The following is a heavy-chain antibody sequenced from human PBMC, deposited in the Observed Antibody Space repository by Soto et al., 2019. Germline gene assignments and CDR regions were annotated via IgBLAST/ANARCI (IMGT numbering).Heavy chain of an antibody. Sequence: HPGGSLRLSCAASGFTFSSYAMHWVRQAPGKGLEWVAVISYDGSNKYYADSVKGRFTISRDNSKNTLYLQMNSLRAEDTAVYYCARSKYYYDSSGPPTHFDYWGQGTLVTVSS. CDR3: ARSKYYYDSSGPPTHFDY. V-gene: IGHV3-30-3*01. CDR2: ISYDGSNK. CDR1: GFTFSSYA. D-gene: IGHD3-22*01. J-gene: IGHJ4*02.